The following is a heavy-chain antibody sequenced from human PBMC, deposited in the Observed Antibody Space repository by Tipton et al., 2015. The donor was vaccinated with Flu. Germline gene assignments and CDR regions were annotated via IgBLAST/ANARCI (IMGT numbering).Heavy chain of an antibody. CDR1: GDSISSYH. J-gene: IGHJ5*01. CDR3: ARGPPNYGSWSFPWFDS. V-gene: IGHV4-4*07. CDR2: VYTNGNT. Sequence: TLSLTCTVSGDSISSYHWSWIRQPAGKGLESIGRVYTNGNTNYNPSLKSRVTISVDTSKNQFSLKLNSVTAADTALYYCARGPPNYGSWSFPWFDSWGQGTLVTVSS. D-gene: IGHD3-10*01.